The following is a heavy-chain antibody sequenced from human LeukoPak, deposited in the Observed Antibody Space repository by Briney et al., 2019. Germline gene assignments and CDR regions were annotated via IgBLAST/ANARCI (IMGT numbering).Heavy chain of an antibody. CDR3: AKTTGEYSSSSVGY. V-gene: IGHV3-30*02. CDR2: IRYDGSNK. D-gene: IGHD6-6*01. CDR1: GFTFSSYG. J-gene: IGHJ4*02. Sequence: GGSLRLSCAASGFTFSSYGMHWVRQAPGKGLEWVAFIRYDGSNKYYADSVKGRFTISRDNSKNTLYLQMNSLRAKDTAVYYCAKTTGEYSSSSVGYWGQGTLVTVSS.